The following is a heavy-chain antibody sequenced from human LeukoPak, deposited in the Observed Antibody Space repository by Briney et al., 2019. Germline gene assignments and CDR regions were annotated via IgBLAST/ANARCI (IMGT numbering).Heavy chain of an antibody. CDR3: ARDHAWAFDY. CDR1: GFTFSSYS. V-gene: IGHV3-48*04. Sequence: PGGSLRLSCAASGFTFSSYSINWVRQAPGKGLEWVSYISSDTISYADSVKGRFTISRDNAKNSLYLQMNSLRAEDTAVYYCARDHAWAFDYWGQGTLATVSS. J-gene: IGHJ4*02. D-gene: IGHD2-2*01. CDR2: ISSDTI.